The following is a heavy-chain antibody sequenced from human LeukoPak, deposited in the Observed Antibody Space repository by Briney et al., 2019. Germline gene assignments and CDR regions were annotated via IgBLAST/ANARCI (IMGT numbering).Heavy chain of an antibody. V-gene: IGHV4-39*01. J-gene: IGHJ4*02. CDR1: GGSISSSSYY. CDR3: ARHRRLAKSFDY. CDR2: INYSGST. Sequence: SETLSLTCTVSGGSISSSSYYWGWIRQPPGKGLEWIGSINYSGSTYYNPSLKSRVTISVDTSKNQFSLKLSSVIAADTAVYYCARHRRLAKSFDYWGQGTLVTVSS.